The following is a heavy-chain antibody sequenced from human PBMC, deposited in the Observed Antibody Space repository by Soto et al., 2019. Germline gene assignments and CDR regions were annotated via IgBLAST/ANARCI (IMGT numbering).Heavy chain of an antibody. CDR1: GGSISSYY. D-gene: IGHD2-15*01. CDR3: ARVGRLTAEGDCSGGSCYSSYAFDI. V-gene: IGHV4-59*01. Sequence: SETLSLTCTVSGGSISSYYWSWIRQPPGKGLEWIGYIYYSGITNYNPSLKSRVTISVDTSKNQFSLKLSPVTAADTAVYYCARVGRLTAEGDCSGGSCYSSYAFDIWGQGTMVTVSS. CDR2: IYYSGIT. J-gene: IGHJ3*02.